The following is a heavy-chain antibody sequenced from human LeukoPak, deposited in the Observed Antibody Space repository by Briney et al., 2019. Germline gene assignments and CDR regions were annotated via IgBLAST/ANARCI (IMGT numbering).Heavy chain of an antibody. J-gene: IGHJ4*02. CDR1: GDSVSSNSAA. D-gene: IGHD5-12*01. CDR2: TYYRSKWYN. V-gene: IGHV6-1*01. CDR3: ARVFSSAYDTSFDY. Sequence: SHTLSLTCAISGDSVSSNSAAWNWIRQSPSRGLEWLGRTYYRSKWYNGYAVSVKSRVTINPDTSKNQFSLQLNSVTPEDTAVYYCARVFSSAYDTSFDYWGQGTLVTVSS.